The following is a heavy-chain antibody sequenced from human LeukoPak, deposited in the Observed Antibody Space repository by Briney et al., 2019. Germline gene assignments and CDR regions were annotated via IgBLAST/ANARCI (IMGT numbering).Heavy chain of an antibody. J-gene: IGHJ5*02. CDR1: GGSISSSSYY. V-gene: IGHV4-39*07. D-gene: IGHD3-10*01. CDR3: ARAPPPNMVRGERHNWFDP. CDR2: IYYSGST. Sequence: PSETLSLTCTVSGGSISSSSYYWGWIRQPPGKGLEWIGSIYYSGSTYYNPSPKSRVTISVDTSKNQFSLKLSSVTAADTAVYYCARAPPPNMVRGERHNWFDPWGQGTLVTVSS.